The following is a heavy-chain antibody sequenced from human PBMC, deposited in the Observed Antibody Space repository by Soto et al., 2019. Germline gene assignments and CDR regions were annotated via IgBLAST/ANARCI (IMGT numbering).Heavy chain of an antibody. CDR2: ISGSGGST. CDR3: AKGSYGSGSYYFDY. J-gene: IGHJ4*02. CDR1: GFTFSSYA. D-gene: IGHD3-10*01. V-gene: IGHV3-23*01. Sequence: GGSLRLSCAASGFTFSSYAMSWVRQAQGKGLEWVSAISGSGGSTYYADSVMGRFTISRDNSKNTLYLQMNSLRAVDTAVYYCAKGSYGSGSYYFDYWGQGTLVTVSS.